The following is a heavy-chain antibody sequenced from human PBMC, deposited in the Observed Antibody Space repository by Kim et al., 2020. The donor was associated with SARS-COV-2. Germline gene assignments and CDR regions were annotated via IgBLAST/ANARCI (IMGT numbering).Heavy chain of an antibody. V-gene: IGHV4-34*01. J-gene: IGHJ4*02. CDR3: ARARSGSYAYFDY. D-gene: IGHD3-10*01. CDR1: GGSFSGYY. CDR2: INHSGST. Sequence: SETLSLTCAVYGGSFSGYYWSWIRQPPGKGLEWIGVINHSGSTNYNPSLKSRDTISVDTSKNQFSLKLSSVTAADTAVYYCARARSGSYAYFDYWGQGTLVNVSS.